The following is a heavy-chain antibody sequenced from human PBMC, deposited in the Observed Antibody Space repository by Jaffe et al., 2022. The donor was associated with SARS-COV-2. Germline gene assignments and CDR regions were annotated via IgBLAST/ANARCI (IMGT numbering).Heavy chain of an antibody. CDR2: IYTSGST. Sequence: QVQLQESGPGLVKPSQTLSLTCTVSGGSISSGSYYWSWIRQPAGKGLEWIGRIYTSGSTNYNPSLKSRVTISVDTSKNQFSLKLSSVTAADTAVYYCARATIVVVPAANGVYYYGMDVWGQGTTVTVSS. CDR3: ARATIVVVPAANGVYYYGMDV. J-gene: IGHJ6*02. D-gene: IGHD2-2*01. CDR1: GGSISSGSYY. V-gene: IGHV4-61*02.